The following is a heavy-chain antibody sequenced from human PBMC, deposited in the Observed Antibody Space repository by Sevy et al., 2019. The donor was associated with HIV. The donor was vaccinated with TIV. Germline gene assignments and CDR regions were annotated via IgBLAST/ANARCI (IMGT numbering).Heavy chain of an antibody. D-gene: IGHD6-6*01. CDR1: GFSFDSYG. J-gene: IGHJ6*02. CDR3: ARDISGYSSSATMYYYYYYGIDV. Sequence: GGSLRLSCAVSGFSFDSYGMTWVRQAPGKGLEWVSGISGSGTRTYYADSVKGRFSISRDNSKNRLYLQMNSLRSEDTAIYYCARDISGYSSSATMYYYYYYGIDVWGQGTTVTVSS. CDR2: ISGSGTRT. V-gene: IGHV3-23*01.